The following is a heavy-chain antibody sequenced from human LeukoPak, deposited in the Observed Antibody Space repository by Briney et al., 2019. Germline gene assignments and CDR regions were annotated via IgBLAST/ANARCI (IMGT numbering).Heavy chain of an antibody. CDR2: IYTSGST. Sequence: TSETLSLTCTVSGGSISSGSYYWSWIRQPAGEGLEWIGRIYTSGSTNYNPSLKSRVTISVDTSKNQFSLKLSSVTAADTAVYYCASQLGTVTTFDYWGQGTLVTVSS. V-gene: IGHV4-61*02. D-gene: IGHD4-17*01. CDR1: GGSISSGSYY. CDR3: ASQLGTVTTFDY. J-gene: IGHJ4*02.